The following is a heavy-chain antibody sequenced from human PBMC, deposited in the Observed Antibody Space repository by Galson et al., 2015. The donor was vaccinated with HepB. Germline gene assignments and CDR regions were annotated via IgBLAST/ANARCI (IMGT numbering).Heavy chain of an antibody. Sequence: TLSLTCTVSGGSISSYYWSWIRQPPGKGLEWIGYIYYSGSTNYNPSLKSRVTISVDTSKNQFSLKLSSVTAADTAVYYCARHGWELGDFDYWGQGTLVTVSS. CDR2: IYYSGST. CDR1: GGSISSYY. D-gene: IGHD4-23*01. V-gene: IGHV4-59*08. CDR3: ARHGWELGDFDY. J-gene: IGHJ4*02.